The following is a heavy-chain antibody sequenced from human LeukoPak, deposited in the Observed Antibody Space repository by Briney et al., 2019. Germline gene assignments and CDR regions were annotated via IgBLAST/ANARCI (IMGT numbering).Heavy chain of an antibody. J-gene: IGHJ3*02. CDR3: ARERQWLTHAFDI. V-gene: IGHV3-74*01. CDR1: GFTSSSHW. D-gene: IGHD6-19*01. Sequence: GGSLRLSCAASGFTSSSHWMHWVRQAPGKGLVWVSRIKSDGSSISYADSVKGRFTISSDNAKNTLYLQMNSLRAEDTAVYYCARERQWLTHAFDIWGQGTMVTVSS. CDR2: IKSDGSSI.